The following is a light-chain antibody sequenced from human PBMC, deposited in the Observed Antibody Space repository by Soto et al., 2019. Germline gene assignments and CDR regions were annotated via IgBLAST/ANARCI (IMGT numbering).Light chain of an antibody. J-gene: IGLJ2*01. CDR1: SSDVGSYNL. V-gene: IGLV2-23*02. CDR3: CSYAGSSTVV. Sequence: QSALTQPASVSGSPGQSITISCTGTSSDVGSYNLVSWYQQHPGKAPKLMIYEVSKLPSGVSNRFSGSKSGNTASLTISVLQAEDEADYYCCSYAGSSTVVFGGGTKLTVL. CDR2: EVS.